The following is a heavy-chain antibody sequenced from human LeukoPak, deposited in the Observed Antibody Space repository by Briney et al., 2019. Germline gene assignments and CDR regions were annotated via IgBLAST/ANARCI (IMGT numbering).Heavy chain of an antibody. CDR3: ARAGMTGTPDF. D-gene: IGHD1-7*01. J-gene: IGHJ4*02. CDR1: GFTFSNYW. V-gene: IGHV3-7*01. CDR2: IKQDGSET. Sequence: PGGSLRLSCEVSGFTFSNYWMTWVRQAPGKGLEWVANIKQDGSETYYVDSVKGRFTLSRDNARNSLFLQMKYLGVDDTAVYHCARAGMTGTPDFWGQGTLVTVSS.